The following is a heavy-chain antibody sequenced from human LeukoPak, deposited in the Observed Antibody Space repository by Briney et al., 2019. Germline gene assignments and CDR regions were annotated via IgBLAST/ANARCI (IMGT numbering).Heavy chain of an antibody. CDR2: ISAYNGNA. J-gene: IGHJ3*02. V-gene: IGHV1-18*01. D-gene: IGHD3-10*01. CDR1: GYTFTSYG. Sequence: ASVKVSCKASGYTFTSYGISWVRQAPGQGLEWMGWISAYNGNANYAQKLQGRVTMTTDTSTSTAYMELRSLRSDDTAVYYCARVSMVRGPKVGAFDIWGQGTMVTVSS. CDR3: ARVSMVRGPKVGAFDI.